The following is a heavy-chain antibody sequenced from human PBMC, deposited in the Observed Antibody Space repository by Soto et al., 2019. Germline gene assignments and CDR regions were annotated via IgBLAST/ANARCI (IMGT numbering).Heavy chain of an antibody. D-gene: IGHD5-12*01. J-gene: IGHJ4*02. Sequence: QVQLVQSGAEVKKPGASVKVSCKASGYTFTSYGISWVRQAPGQGLEWMGWISAYNGNTNYAQKLQGRVTMTTDTSPSTAYMERRSLRSDDTAVYYCARDQVATIPPYYFDYWGQGTLVTVSS. CDR1: GYTFTSYG. CDR3: ARDQVATIPPYYFDY. CDR2: ISAYNGNT. V-gene: IGHV1-18*01.